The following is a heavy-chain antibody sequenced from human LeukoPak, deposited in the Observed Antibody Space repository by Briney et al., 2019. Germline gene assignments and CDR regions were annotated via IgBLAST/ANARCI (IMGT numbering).Heavy chain of an antibody. V-gene: IGHV3-30*02. CDR3: AKDLRVVVVAATDYDY. J-gene: IGHJ4*02. CDR2: IRYDGSNK. Sequence: GRSLRLSCAASGFTFSSYGMHWVRQAPGKGLEWVAFIRYDGSNKYYADSVKGRFTISRDNSKNTLYLQMNSLRAEDTAVYYCAKDLRVVVVAATDYDYWGQGTLVTVSS. CDR1: GFTFSSYG. D-gene: IGHD2-15*01.